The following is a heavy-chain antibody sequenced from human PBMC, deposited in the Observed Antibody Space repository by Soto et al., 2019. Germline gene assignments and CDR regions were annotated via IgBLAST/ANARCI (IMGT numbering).Heavy chain of an antibody. CDR2: IIPIFGTA. CDR1: GGTFSSYA. J-gene: IGHJ5*02. Sequence: GASVKVSCKDSGGTFSSYAIRWVRQAPGQGLEWMGGIIPIFGTANYAQKFQGRVTITADESTSTAYMELSSLRSEDTAVYYCARGITMVRGAPEWTGRYNWFDPWGQGTLVTVSS. D-gene: IGHD3-10*01. CDR3: ARGITMVRGAPEWTGRYNWFDP. V-gene: IGHV1-69*13.